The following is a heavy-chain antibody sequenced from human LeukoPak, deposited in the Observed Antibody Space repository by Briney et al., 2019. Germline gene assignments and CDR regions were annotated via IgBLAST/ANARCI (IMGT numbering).Heavy chain of an antibody. CDR3: ARGPRIAAADAGDYYYMDV. CDR2: IYYSGST. CDR1: GGSISGYY. D-gene: IGHD6-13*01. J-gene: IGHJ6*03. Sequence: PSETLSLTCTVSGGSISGYYWSWIRQPPGKGLEWIGFIYYSGSTNYNPSLKSRVTISVDTSKNQFSLKLSSVTAADTAVYYCARGPRIAAADAGDYYYMDVWGKGTTVTVSS. V-gene: IGHV4-59*01.